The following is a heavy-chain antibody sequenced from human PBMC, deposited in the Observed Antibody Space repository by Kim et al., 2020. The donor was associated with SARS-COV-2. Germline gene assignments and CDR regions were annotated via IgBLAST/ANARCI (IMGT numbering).Heavy chain of an antibody. Sequence: SETLSLTCTVSGGSISSYYWGWIRQPPGKGLEYIGCIYHDGSNYYNPSLKSRVTIYMDTSKNQFSLKLSSVTAADTAVYYCARLNAGSPFDPWGQGTLVTVSS. CDR3: ARLNAGSPFDP. CDR2: IYHDGSN. J-gene: IGHJ5*02. D-gene: IGHD2-2*01. V-gene: IGHV4-39*01. CDR1: GGSISSYY.